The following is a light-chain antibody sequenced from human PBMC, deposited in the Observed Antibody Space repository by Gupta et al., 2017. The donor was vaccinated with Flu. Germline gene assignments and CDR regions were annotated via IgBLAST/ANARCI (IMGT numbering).Light chain of an antibody. J-gene: IGLJ1*01. Sequence: QSALTWPPSTSGSPGPSVTLSCSGPTSNIGSSNFVSWYQQHPGKGPKLMIFEVDKRPSGVPARFSGSKSGNTASLTVSGRQAEDEAHYYCSAYAGRNNVYVFGSGTKVTVL. CDR2: EVD. CDR3: SAYAGRNNVYV. V-gene: IGLV2-8*01. CDR1: TSNIGSSNF.